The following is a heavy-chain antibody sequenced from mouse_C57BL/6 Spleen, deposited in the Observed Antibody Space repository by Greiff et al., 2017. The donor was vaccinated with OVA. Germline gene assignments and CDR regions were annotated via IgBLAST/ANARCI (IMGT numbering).Heavy chain of an antibody. CDR2: IDPASGST. V-gene: IGHV1-55*01. Sequence: QVQLQQSVAELVKPGASVKLSCTASGFTITSTCMTWVKQRPGQGLEWIGEIDPASGSTNYNEKFKGKATLTVDTSSNTAYLQLSSLTSEDTAIYYGGSFSWDGWDFDVWGTGTTVTVSS. CDR1: GFTITSTC. D-gene: IGHD4-1*01. J-gene: IGHJ1*03. CDR3: GSFSWDGWDFDV.